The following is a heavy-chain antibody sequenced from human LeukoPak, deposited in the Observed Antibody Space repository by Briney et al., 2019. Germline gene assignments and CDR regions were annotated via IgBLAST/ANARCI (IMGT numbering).Heavy chain of an antibody. CDR2: INPNSGDT. Sequence: ASVKVSCKTSGYTFTGYHMHWVRQAPGQGLEWMGRINPNSGDTNHAQKFQGRVTMTRDTSISTAYMELSRLRSDDTAVYYCARPLTKGVEAYDYWGQGTLVTVSS. D-gene: IGHD1-26*01. CDR1: GYTFTGYH. J-gene: IGHJ4*02. CDR3: ARPLTKGVEAYDY. V-gene: IGHV1-2*06.